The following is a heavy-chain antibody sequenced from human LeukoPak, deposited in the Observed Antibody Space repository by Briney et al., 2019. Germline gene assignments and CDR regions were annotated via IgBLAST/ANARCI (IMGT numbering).Heavy chain of an antibody. CDR2: ISSGSNTI. CDR1: RFTFSTYS. CDR3: AREYSSSSGRSFDY. V-gene: IGHV3-48*01. Sequence: GGSLRLSCAASRFTFSTYSMNWVRQAPGKGLEWVSYISSGSNTIYYADSVKGRFTISRDNAKYSLYLQMNSLRAEDTAVYYCAREYSSSSGRSFDYWGQGTLVTVSS. J-gene: IGHJ4*02. D-gene: IGHD6-6*01.